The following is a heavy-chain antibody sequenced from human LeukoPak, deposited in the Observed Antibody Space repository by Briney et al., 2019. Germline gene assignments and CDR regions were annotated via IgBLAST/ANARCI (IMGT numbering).Heavy chain of an antibody. Sequence: SETLSLTCTLSGGSISGYYSSWIRQPPGKGLEWIAYMSYSGGTNYNPSLSLKGRVTISVDTSKNQFSLKLSSVTAADTAVYYCARDRPWAANYWGQGTLVTVSS. D-gene: IGHD6-6*01. CDR1: GGSISGYY. V-gene: IGHV4-59*01. J-gene: IGHJ4*02. CDR3: ARDRPWAANY. CDR2: MSYSGGT.